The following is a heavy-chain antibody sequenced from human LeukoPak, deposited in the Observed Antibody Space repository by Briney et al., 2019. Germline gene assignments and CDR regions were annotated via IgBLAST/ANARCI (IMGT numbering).Heavy chain of an antibody. CDR2: IKSKTEGGTT. Sequence: GGSLRLSCAASGFTFSNAWMSWVRQAPGKGLEWVGRIKSKTEGGTTDYAAPAKGRFTISRDDSKNTLYLQMNSLKTEDTAVYFCTTVDRGYSFVIGDYYYMDVWGKGTTVTVSS. CDR1: GFTFSNAW. V-gene: IGHV3-15*01. J-gene: IGHJ6*03. CDR3: TTVDRGYSFVIGDYYYMDV. D-gene: IGHD5-18*01.